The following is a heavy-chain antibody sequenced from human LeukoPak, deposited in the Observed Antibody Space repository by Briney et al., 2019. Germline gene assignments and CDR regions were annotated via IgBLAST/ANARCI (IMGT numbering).Heavy chain of an antibody. J-gene: IGHJ4*02. CDR1: GGSFSGYY. D-gene: IGHD5-18*01. CDR2: INHSGST. Sequence: PSETLSLTCAVYGGSFSGYYWSWIRQPPGKGLEWIGKINHSGSTNYNPSLKSRVTISVDTSKNQFSLKLSSVTAADTAVYYCARGKTAMVLGAIYYFDYWGQGTLVTVSS. CDR3: ARGKTAMVLGAIYYFDY. V-gene: IGHV4-34*01.